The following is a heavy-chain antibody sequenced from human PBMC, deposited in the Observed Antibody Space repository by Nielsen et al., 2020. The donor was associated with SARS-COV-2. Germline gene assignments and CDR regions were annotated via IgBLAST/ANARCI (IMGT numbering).Heavy chain of an antibody. Sequence: GESLKISCAASGLIFSSSWMVWVRQAPGKGLEWVANINEDGSVVNYVDSVKGRFTISRDNAGKSLYLQMNSLRAEDTAVYYCARDAAYSRFDYWGQGTLVTGSS. J-gene: IGHJ4*02. CDR2: INEDGSVV. CDR1: GLIFSSSW. D-gene: IGHD4-11*01. V-gene: IGHV3-7*05. CDR3: ARDAAYSRFDY.